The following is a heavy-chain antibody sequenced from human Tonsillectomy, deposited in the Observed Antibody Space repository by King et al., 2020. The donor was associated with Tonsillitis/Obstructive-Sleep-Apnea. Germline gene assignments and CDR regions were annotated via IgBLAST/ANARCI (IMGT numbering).Heavy chain of an antibody. D-gene: IGHD2-2*01. CDR2: TTNKANSYTR. J-gene: IGHJ2*01. CDR1: GFTFSDHY. Sequence: VQLVESGGNLVQPGGSLRLSCAASGFTFSDHYMHWVRQAPGKGLEWVGRTTNKANSYTREYAASVKGRFTISRDDSRNSLYLQMNSLKIEDTAVYHCARGYCTSTTCYWYFDLWGRGTLVTVSS. V-gene: IGHV3-72*01. CDR3: ARGYCTSTTCYWYFDL.